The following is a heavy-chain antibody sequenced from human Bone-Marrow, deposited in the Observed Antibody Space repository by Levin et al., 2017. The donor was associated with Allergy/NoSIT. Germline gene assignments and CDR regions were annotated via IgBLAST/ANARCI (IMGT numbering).Heavy chain of an antibody. D-gene: IGHD2-15*01. CDR1: GFSFSNYG. V-gene: IGHV3-30*18. J-gene: IGHJ6*02. Sequence: PGGSLRLSCVVSGFSFSNYGMHWVRQAPGKGLEWVAGMSYDGSKKFYADSVRGRFSISRDNARNTLFLQMNSLTAEDTAVYYCAKGKDVLVVAASLDVWGQGTTVTVSS. CDR3: AKGKDVLVVAASLDV. CDR2: MSYDGSKK.